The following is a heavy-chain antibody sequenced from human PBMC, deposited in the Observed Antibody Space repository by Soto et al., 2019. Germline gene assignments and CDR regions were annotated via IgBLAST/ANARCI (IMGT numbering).Heavy chain of an antibody. CDR2: IYYSGST. D-gene: IGHD1-26*01. CDR1: GGSISSSSYY. Sequence: QLQLQESGPGLVKPSETLSLTCTVSGGSISSSSYYWGWIRQPPGKGLEWIGSIYYSGSTYYNPSLKSRVPVSVDTSKNHFSLKLSSVTATNTAVYYCARPGGSYSHRSPIDYRGQRTLITVSS. J-gene: IGHJ4*02. CDR3: ARPGGSYSHRSPIDY. V-gene: IGHV4-39*01.